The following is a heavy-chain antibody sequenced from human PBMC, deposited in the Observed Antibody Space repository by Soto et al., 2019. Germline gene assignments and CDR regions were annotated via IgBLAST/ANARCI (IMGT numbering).Heavy chain of an antibody. J-gene: IGHJ6*02. Sequence: QVQLVQSGAEVKKPGSSVKVSCKASGGTFSSYAISWVRQAPGQGLEWMGGIIPIFGTANYAQKFQGRVTITADQSTRTAYMELSSLRSEDTAVYYCARDRITMVRGVYYYYYGMDVWGQGTTVTVSS. V-gene: IGHV1-69*01. CDR1: GGTFSSYA. CDR3: ARDRITMVRGVYYYYYGMDV. CDR2: IIPIFGTA. D-gene: IGHD3-10*01.